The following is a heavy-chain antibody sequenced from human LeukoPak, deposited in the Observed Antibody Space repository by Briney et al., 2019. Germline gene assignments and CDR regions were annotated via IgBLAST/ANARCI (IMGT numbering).Heavy chain of an antibody. D-gene: IGHD2-15*01. J-gene: IGHJ4*02. V-gene: IGHV4-31*03. CDR2: IYYSGST. CDR1: GGSISSGGYY. CDR3: ARGRLRARYCSGGSCYHQGHYFDY. Sequence: PSETLSLTCTVSGGSISSGGYYWSWIRQHPGKGLEWIGYIYYSGSTYYNPSLKSRVTISVDTSKNQFSLKLSSVTAADTAVYYCARGRLRARYCSGGSCYHQGHYFDYWGQGTLVTVSS.